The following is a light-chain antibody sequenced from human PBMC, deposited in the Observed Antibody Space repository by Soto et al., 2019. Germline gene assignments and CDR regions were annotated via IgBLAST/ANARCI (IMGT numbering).Light chain of an antibody. Sequence: IQMTHSPSSLSASVGDRVTITCRASQSISSYLNWYQQKPGKAPKLLIYAASSLQSGVPSRFSGSGSGTDFTLTISSLQPEDFATYYCQQSYSTTRTFGQGTKV. V-gene: IGKV1-39*01. CDR1: QSISSY. J-gene: IGKJ1*01. CDR2: AAS. CDR3: QQSYSTTRT.